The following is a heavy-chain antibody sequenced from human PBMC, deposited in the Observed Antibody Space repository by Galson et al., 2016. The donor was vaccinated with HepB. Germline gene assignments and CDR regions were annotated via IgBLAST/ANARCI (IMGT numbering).Heavy chain of an antibody. J-gene: IGHJ6*02. CDR3: ARLKVVALFYYYGMDV. D-gene: IGHD2-15*01. CDR2: IYPTDSDT. CDR1: GYNFTNHW. V-gene: IGHV5-51*01. Sequence: QSGAEVKKPGESLKISCKASGYNFTNHWIGWVRQMPGKGLEWMGIIYPTDSDTRYSPSFQGQVAISVDKSITTAYLQWSSLKASDTAIYYCARLKVVALFYYYGMDVWGQGTTVTVSS.